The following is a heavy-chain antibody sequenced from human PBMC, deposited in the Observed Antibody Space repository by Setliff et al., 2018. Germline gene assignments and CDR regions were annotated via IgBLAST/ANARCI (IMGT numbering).Heavy chain of an antibody. CDR1: GFRFDDYA. CDR2: ISWNSGNI. Sequence: GGSLRLSCAASGFRFDDYAMHWVRQAPGKGLEWVSGISWNSGNIDYADSVKCRFTISRDNAKNSLYLQMNSLRPEDTALYYCAKGRTPYSRSWNGWFDPWGQGTLVTVSS. J-gene: IGHJ5*02. D-gene: IGHD6-13*01. CDR3: AKGRTPYSRSWNGWFDP. V-gene: IGHV3-9*01.